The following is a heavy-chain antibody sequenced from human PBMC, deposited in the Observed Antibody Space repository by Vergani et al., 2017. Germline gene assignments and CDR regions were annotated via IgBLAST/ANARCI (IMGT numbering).Heavy chain of an antibody. CDR1: GFSLSTSGMC. V-gene: IGHV2-70*01. J-gene: IGHJ2*01. Sequence: QVTLRESGPALVKPTQTLTLTCTFSGFSLSTSGMCVSWIRQPPGKALEWLALIDWDDDKYYSTSLKTRLTISKDTSKNQVVLTITNMDPVDTATHYCARIVPGTDRGGDWYFDLWGRGTLVTVSS. CDR2: IDWDDDK. CDR3: ARIVPGTDRGGDWYFDL. D-gene: IGHD3-10*01.